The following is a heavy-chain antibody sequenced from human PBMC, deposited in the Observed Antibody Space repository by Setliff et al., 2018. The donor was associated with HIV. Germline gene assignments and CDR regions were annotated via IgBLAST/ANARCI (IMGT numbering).Heavy chain of an antibody. J-gene: IGHJ4*02. Sequence: SETLSLTCAVSGDSISSTNWWSWVRQSPGKGLEWIGQIYHSGNTNYNPSLKSRVTISVDTSKNQFSLKLSSVTAADTAVYYCARGGSGSPFDYWGQGTLVTVSS. CDR3: ARGGSGSPFDY. CDR1: GDSISSTNW. V-gene: IGHV4-4*02. D-gene: IGHD1-26*01. CDR2: IYHSGNT.